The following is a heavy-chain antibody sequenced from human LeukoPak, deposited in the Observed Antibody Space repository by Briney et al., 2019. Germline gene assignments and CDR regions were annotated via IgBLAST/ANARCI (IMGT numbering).Heavy chain of an antibody. D-gene: IGHD3-16*02. Sequence: SGGSLRLSCAASGFAFNSFAMNWVRQAPGKGLEWVSSISNSGGSSHYADFVKGRFTISRDNSKNTLHLQMNSLRAEDTAVYYCAKSLGVGGYTRYKGFDQWGQGTLVTVSS. CDR2: ISNSGGSS. CDR1: GFAFNSFA. CDR3: AKSLGVGGYTRYKGFDQ. J-gene: IGHJ4*02. V-gene: IGHV3-23*01.